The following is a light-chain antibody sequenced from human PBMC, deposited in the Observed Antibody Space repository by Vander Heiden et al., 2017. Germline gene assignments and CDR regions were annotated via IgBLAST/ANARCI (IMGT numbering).Light chain of an antibody. J-gene: IGKJ1*01. CDR2: DAS. CDR1: QSVGKNY. V-gene: IGKV3-20*01. Sequence: EFVLTQSPGTLSLSPGERATLSCRARQSVGKNYFAWFQQKPGQAPRLLIYDASTRAAGTPDRFSGSGSGTDFTLTISRLEPEDFAVYYCQQYSHSPRTFGQGTKVEIK. CDR3: QQYSHSPRT.